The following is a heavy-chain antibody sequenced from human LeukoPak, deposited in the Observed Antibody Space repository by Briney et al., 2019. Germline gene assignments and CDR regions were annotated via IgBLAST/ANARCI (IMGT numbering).Heavy chain of an antibody. V-gene: IGHV1-2*02. Sequence: GASVKVSCKASGYTFTGYYMHWVRQAPGQGLEWMGWINPNSGGTNHAQKFQGRVTMTRDTSISTAYVELSRLRSDDTAVYYCARASDLYDYVWGSYRYYFDYWGQGTLVTVSS. CDR1: GYTFTGYY. D-gene: IGHD3-16*02. CDR2: INPNSGGT. J-gene: IGHJ4*02. CDR3: ARASDLYDYVWGSYRYYFDY.